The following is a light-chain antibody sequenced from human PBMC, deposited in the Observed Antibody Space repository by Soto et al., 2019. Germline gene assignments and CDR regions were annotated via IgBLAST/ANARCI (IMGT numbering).Light chain of an antibody. V-gene: IGKV3-20*01. CDR2: DAS. CDR1: QSVTSSY. Sequence: EIVLTQSPGTLSLSPGERATLSCWASQSVTSSYLAWYQQKPGQAPRLLIYDASSRATGIPDRFSGGGSGTDFTLTISRLEPEDFAVYYCQQFSSYPLTFGGGTKADIK. CDR3: QQFSSYPLT. J-gene: IGKJ4*01.